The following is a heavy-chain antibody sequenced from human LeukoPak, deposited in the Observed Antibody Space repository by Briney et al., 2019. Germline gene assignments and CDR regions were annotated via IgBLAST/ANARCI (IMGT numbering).Heavy chain of an antibody. J-gene: IGHJ4*02. V-gene: IGHV3-23*01. CDR2: ISGSGGST. D-gene: IGHD3-22*01. CDR1: GFTFSSYG. CDR3: AKWDTYYDSSGYYFY. Sequence: PGGSLRLSCAASGFTFSSYGMSWVRQAPGKGLEWVSAISGSGGSTYYADSVKGRFTISRDNSKKTLYLQMNSPRAEDTAVYYCAKWDTYYDSSGYYFYWGQGTLVTVSS.